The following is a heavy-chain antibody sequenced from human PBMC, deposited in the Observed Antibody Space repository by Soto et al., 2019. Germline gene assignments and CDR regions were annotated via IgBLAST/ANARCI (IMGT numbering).Heavy chain of an antibody. J-gene: IGHJ6*03. V-gene: IGHV3-23*01. CDR2: INPDGGST. D-gene: IGHD3-16*01. CDR3: AGRQYMLINYYMDV. Sequence: GGSLRLSCAVSGFTFNNYAMAWVRQAPGQGLEWVSSINPDGGSTFYADSVKGRFTISRDNPKNTLYLQMNSLRDEDTALYFCAGRQYMLINYYMDVWGKGTTVTVSS. CDR1: GFTFNNYA.